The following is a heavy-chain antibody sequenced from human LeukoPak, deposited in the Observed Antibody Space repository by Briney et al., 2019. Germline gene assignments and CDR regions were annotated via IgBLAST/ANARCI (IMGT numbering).Heavy chain of an antibody. CDR1: GGSISSYY. CDR3: ARHGLWFGELDWYFDL. V-gene: IGHV4-59*08. D-gene: IGHD3-10*01. J-gene: IGHJ2*01. Sequence: SETLSLTCTVSGGSISSYYWSWIRQPPGKGLEWIGYIYYSGSTNYNPSLKSRVTISVDTSKNQFSLKLSSVTAADTAVYYCARHGLWFGELDWYFDLWGRGTLVTVSS. CDR2: IYYSGST.